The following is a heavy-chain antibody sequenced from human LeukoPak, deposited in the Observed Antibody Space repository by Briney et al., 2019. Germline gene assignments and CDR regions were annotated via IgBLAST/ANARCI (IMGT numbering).Heavy chain of an antibody. CDR3: ANMGFGDPSIDY. J-gene: IGHJ4*02. V-gene: IGHV3-43*02. CDR1: GFTFDDYA. Sequence: PGGSLRLSCAASGFTFDDYAMHWVRQAPGKGPEWVSLIGGDGGSTYYADSVKGRFTISRDNSKNSLYLQMNSLRTEDTALYYCANMGFGDPSIDYWGQGTLVTVSS. CDR2: IGGDGGST. D-gene: IGHD3-10*01.